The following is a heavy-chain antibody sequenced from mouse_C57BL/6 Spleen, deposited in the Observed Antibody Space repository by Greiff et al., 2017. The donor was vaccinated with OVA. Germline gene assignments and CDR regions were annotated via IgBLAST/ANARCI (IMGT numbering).Heavy chain of an antibody. CDR2: ISYDGSN. D-gene: IGHD2-4*01. Sequence: ESGPGLVKPSQSLSLTCSVTGYSITSGYYWNWIRQFPGNKLEWMGYISYDGSNNYNPSLKNRISITRDTSKNQFFLKLNSVTTEDTATYYCARDKDLPYDYEDAYWGQGTLVTVSA. CDR1: GYSITSGYY. V-gene: IGHV3-6*01. CDR3: ARDKDLPYDYEDAY. J-gene: IGHJ3*01.